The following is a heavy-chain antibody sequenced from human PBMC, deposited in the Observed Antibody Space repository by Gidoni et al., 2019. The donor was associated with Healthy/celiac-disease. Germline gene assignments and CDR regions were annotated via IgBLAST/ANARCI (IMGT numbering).Heavy chain of an antibody. CDR1: VGTFSSYS. Sequence: QVQLVQSGAAVKKPGSSVPVSCTASVGTFSSYSISCVRQAPGQGLEGMGGIIPIVGTANYAKKFQGRVTITADESTSTAYMELSSLRSEETAVYYCATHCSSTSCPQIEDDYYYYGMDVWGQGTTVAVSS. V-gene: IGHV1-69*01. D-gene: IGHD2-2*01. CDR3: ATHCSSTSCPQIEDDYYYYGMDV. J-gene: IGHJ6*02. CDR2: IIPIVGTA.